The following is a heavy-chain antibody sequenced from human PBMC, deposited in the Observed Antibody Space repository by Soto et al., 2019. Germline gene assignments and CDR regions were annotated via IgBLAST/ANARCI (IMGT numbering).Heavy chain of an antibody. CDR3: ARDLGGPDY. Sequence: PGGSLRLSCAASGFTLSAYWLHWVRQAPGRGLEWVSRLSSDGFGTAYADSVKGRFHIYRDNARNTLFLQMNALGAEDTAVYYCARDLGGPDYWGRGTLVTVSS. J-gene: IGHJ4*02. V-gene: IGHV3-74*03. D-gene: IGHD3-16*01. CDR2: LSSDGFGT. CDR1: GFTLSAYW.